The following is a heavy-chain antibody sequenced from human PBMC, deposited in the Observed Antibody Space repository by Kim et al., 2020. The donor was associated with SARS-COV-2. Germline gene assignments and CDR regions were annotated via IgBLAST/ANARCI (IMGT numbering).Heavy chain of an antibody. CDR1: GFTFSSYA. J-gene: IGHJ4*02. D-gene: IGHD3-10*01. CDR3: AKSYYYGSGSYLVPDY. Sequence: GGSLRLSCAASGFTFSSYAMSWVRQAPGKGLEWVSAISGSGGSTYYADSVKGRFTISRDNSKNTLYLQMNSLRAEDTAVYYCAKSYYYGSGSYLVPDYWGQGTLVTDSS. V-gene: IGHV3-23*01. CDR2: ISGSGGST.